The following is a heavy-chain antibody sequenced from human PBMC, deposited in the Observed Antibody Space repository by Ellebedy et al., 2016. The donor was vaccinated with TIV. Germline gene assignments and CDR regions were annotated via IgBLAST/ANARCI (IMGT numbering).Heavy chain of an antibody. D-gene: IGHD3-10*01. CDR1: GGSISSSSDY. J-gene: IGHJ4*02. CDR3: ARVGDYYGSGSLDY. V-gene: IGHV4-39*02. Sequence: SETLSLTXTVSGGSISSSSDYWGWIRQPPGKGLEWIGSIYYSGSTYYNPSLKSRVTMSVDTTKKHISLRLSSVTAADTAVYYCARVGDYYGSGSLDYWGRGTLVAVSS. CDR2: IYYSGST.